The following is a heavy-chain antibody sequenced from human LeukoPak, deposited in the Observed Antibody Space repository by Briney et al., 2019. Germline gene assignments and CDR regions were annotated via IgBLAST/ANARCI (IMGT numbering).Heavy chain of an antibody. CDR3: AREAYREMGVMWPRLGGQDCRYDH. Sequence: ASVKVSCKASGDTFSSYAINWVRQAPGQGPEWMGRITPFLGLANYPQKFQGRVTITADESTTTAYMELSSLRSEDTAVYYCAREAYREMGVMWPRLGGQDCRYDHWGQGTLVTVSS. CDR2: ITPFLGLA. J-gene: IGHJ4*02. CDR1: GDTFSSYA. D-gene: IGHD3-16*01. V-gene: IGHV1-69*04.